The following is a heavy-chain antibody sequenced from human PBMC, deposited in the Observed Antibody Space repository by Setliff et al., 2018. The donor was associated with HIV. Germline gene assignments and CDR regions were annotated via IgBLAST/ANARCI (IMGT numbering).Heavy chain of an antibody. CDR2: IYTSGST. J-gene: IGHJ5*02. V-gene: IGHV4-4*09. D-gene: IGHD7-27*01. CDR3: ARNWGPNWFDP. Sequence: SETLSLTCTVSGGSISNYYWSWIRQPPGKGLEWIGYIYTSGSTNYNPSLKSRVTISVDTSKNQFPLKLSSVTAADTAVYYCARNWGPNWFDPWGQGTLVTVSS. CDR1: GGSISNYY.